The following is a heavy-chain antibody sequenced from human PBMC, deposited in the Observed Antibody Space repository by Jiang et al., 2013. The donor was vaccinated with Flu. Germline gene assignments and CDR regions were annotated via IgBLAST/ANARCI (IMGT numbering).Heavy chain of an antibody. CDR3: ARTYSSSSYYGMDV. J-gene: IGHJ6*02. Sequence: GPGLVKPSETLSLTCTVSGGSIGSYYWSWIRQTPGKGLEWIGYIYYSGSTNYNPSLKSRVTISVDTSKNQFSLKLSSVTAADTAVYYCARTYSSSSYYGMDVWGQGTTVTVSS. CDR2: IYYSGST. CDR1: GGSIGSYY. D-gene: IGHD6-6*01. V-gene: IGHV4-59*01.